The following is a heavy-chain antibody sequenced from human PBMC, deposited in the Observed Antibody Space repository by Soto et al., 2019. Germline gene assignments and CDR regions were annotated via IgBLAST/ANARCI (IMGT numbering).Heavy chain of an antibody. Sequence: NPSETLSLTCTVSGGSISSYYWSWIRQPPGKGLEWIGYIYYSGSTNYNPSLKSRVTISVDTSKNQFSLKLSSVTAADTAVYYCARDHYDYGDFQYNWFDPWGQGTLVTVSS. CDR3: ARDHYDYGDFQYNWFDP. CDR2: IYYSGST. CDR1: GGSISSYY. V-gene: IGHV4-59*01. J-gene: IGHJ5*02. D-gene: IGHD4-17*01.